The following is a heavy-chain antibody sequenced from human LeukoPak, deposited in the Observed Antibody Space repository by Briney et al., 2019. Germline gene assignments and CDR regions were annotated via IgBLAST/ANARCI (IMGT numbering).Heavy chain of an antibody. CDR2: ISSSSSYI. CDR1: GFTFSSYS. CDR3: ARDAGYCSGGSCLTFDY. Sequence: GGSLRLSCAASGFTFSSYSMNWVRQAPGKGPEWVSSISSSSSYIYHADSVKGRFTISRDNAKNSLYLQMNSLRAEDTAVYYCARDAGYCSGGSCLTFDYWGQGTLVTVSS. D-gene: IGHD2-15*01. J-gene: IGHJ4*02. V-gene: IGHV3-21*01.